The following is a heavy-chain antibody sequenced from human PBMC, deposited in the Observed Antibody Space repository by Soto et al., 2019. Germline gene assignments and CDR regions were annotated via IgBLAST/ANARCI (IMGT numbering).Heavy chain of an antibody. Sequence: SETLSLTCTVAGGSIISGDYYWSWIRQPPGKGLEWIGYIYYSGSTYYNPSLKSPVTISVDTSKNQFSLKLSSVTAADTAVYYCARARGARYFDYWGQGTLVTVSS. CDR2: IYYSGST. J-gene: IGHJ4*02. CDR1: GGSIISGDYY. D-gene: IGHD2-15*01. V-gene: IGHV4-30-4*01. CDR3: ARARGARYFDY.